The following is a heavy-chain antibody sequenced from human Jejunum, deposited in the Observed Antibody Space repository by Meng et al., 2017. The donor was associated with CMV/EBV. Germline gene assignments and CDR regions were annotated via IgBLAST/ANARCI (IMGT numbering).Heavy chain of an antibody. CDR1: GYSSTAYG. CDR2: ISAYDGNT. J-gene: IGHJ6*02. Sequence: GYSSTAYGINWGRQAPGQGLEWMGWISAYDGNTKSAQKFQGRVTVTTDTSTNTAYMELRSLRSDATAVYYCARGQYYLYYDFMDVWVQGTTVTVSS. CDR3: ARGQYYLYYDFMDV. V-gene: IGHV1-18*01. D-gene: IGHD3-16*01.